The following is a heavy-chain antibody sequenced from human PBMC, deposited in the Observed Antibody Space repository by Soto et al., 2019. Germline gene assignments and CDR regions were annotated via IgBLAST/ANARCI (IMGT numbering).Heavy chain of an antibody. V-gene: IGHV4-31*03. J-gene: IGHJ5*02. CDR3: ARGARRYYDFWSGPRGPFDP. CDR1: GGSISSGGYY. D-gene: IGHD3-3*01. CDR2: IYYIGST. Sequence: TSETLSLTCTVSGGSISSGGYYWSWIRQHPGKGLDWIGYIYYIGSTYYNPSLKSRVTISVDTSKNQFSLKLSSVTAADTAVYYCARGARRYYDFWSGPRGPFDPWGQGTLVTVSS.